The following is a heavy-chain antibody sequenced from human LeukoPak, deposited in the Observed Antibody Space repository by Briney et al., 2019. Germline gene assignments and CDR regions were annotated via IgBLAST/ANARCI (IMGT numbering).Heavy chain of an antibody. Sequence: SETLSLTCTVSGGSISSSSYYWGWIRQPPGKGLEWIGSIYYSGSTYYNPSLKSRVTISVDTSKNQFSLKLSSVTAADMAVYYCARHPMSPHKIVGATRWFDPWGQGTLVTVSS. CDR3: ARHPMSPHKIVGATRWFDP. CDR2: IYYSGST. J-gene: IGHJ5*02. V-gene: IGHV4-39*01. CDR1: GGSISSSSYY. D-gene: IGHD1-26*01.